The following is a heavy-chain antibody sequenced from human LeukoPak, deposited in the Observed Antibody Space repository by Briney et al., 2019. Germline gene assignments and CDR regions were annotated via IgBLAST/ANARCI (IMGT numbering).Heavy chain of an antibody. V-gene: IGHV3-48*04. J-gene: IGHJ4*02. Sequence: GGSLRLSCAASGFTFSSYSMNWVRQAPGKGLEWVSYISSSSSTIYYADSVKGRFTISRDNAKNSLYLQMNSLRAEDTAVYYCARAGIAAAGTFDYWGQGTLVTVFS. CDR1: GFTFSSYS. CDR2: ISSSSSTI. D-gene: IGHD6-13*01. CDR3: ARAGIAAAGTFDY.